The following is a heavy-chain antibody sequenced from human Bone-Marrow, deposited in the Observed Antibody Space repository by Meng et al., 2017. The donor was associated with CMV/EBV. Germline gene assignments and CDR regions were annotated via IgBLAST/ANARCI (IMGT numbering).Heavy chain of an antibody. CDR2: ITAYNGNT. CDR3: AKQLAPNYYYYGMDV. CDR1: GYTFTGYY. Sequence: ASVKVSCKASGYTFTGYYMHWVRQAPGQGLEWMGWITAYNGNTNYAQKLQGRVTMTTDTSTSTAYKELRSLRSDDTAVYYCAKQLAPNYYYYGMDVWGQGTTVTVSS. D-gene: IGHD6-13*01. V-gene: IGHV1-18*04. J-gene: IGHJ6*02.